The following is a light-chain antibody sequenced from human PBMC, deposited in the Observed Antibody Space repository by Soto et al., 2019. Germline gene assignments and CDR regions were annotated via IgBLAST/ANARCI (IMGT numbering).Light chain of an antibody. V-gene: IGKV3-11*01. CDR3: QQRSNWPPT. Sequence: EIVLTQSPATLSLSPGERATLSCRASQSVSSYLAWYQQKLGQPPRLLIYDVSNRATGIPARFSGSGSGTDFTLTISSLQPEDFAVYYCQQRSNWPPTFGPGTKVDIK. J-gene: IGKJ3*01. CDR2: DVS. CDR1: QSVSSY.